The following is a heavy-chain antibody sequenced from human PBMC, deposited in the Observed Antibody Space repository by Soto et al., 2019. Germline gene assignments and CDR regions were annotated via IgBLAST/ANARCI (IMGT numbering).Heavy chain of an antibody. CDR3: ARSGSYSHDAFDI. CDR1: GGSISSYY. Sequence: QVQLQESGPGLVKPSETLSLTCTVSGGSISSYYWSWIRQPPGKGLEWIGYIYYSGSTNYNPSLKSQVTISVDTSKNQFSLKLSSVTAADTAVYYCARSGSYSHDAFDIWGQGTMVTVSS. CDR2: IYYSGST. D-gene: IGHD1-26*01. V-gene: IGHV4-59*01. J-gene: IGHJ3*02.